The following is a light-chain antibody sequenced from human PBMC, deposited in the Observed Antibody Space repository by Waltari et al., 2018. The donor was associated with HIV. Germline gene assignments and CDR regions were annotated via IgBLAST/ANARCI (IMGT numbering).Light chain of an antibody. CDR3: SSYAGTNNLYV. Sequence: QSALTQPPSASGSPGQSVTISCTGTSSDVGGYNYVSWYQQHPGKAPKLMIYEVNKRPSGVPDRFSGSKSGNTASLTVSGLQLDDEADYYCSSYAGTNNLYVFGTGTRVTV. CDR1: SSDVGGYNY. J-gene: IGLJ1*01. V-gene: IGLV2-8*01. CDR2: EVN.